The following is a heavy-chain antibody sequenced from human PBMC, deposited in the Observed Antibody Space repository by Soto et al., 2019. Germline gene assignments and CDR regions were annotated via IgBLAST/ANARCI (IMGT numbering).Heavy chain of an antibody. CDR1: GGTLSHYA. Sequence: QVQLVQSGAEVKRPGSSVKVSCKASGGTLSHYAISWVRQAPRQGLEWMGGIVPGLGTGIYAQNFQGRVTITAHELTNKVYMELSSLRLEDTAVYYCARVRVVMVADSFDSWGQGTLVTVS. CDR3: ARVRVVMVADSFDS. V-gene: IGHV1-69*12. CDR2: IVPGLGTG. D-gene: IGHD2-15*01. J-gene: IGHJ4*02.